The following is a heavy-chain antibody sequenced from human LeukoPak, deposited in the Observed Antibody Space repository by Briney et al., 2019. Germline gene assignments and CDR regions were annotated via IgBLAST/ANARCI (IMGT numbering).Heavy chain of an antibody. J-gene: IGHJ2*01. Sequence: SETLSLTCTVSGGSISSGGYYWSWIRQHPGEGLEWIGYIYYSGCTYYNPSLKSRVTISVDTSKNQFSLKLSSVTAAATAVYYCARGAHIVVVPAAPYWYFDLWGRGTLVTVSS. V-gene: IGHV4-31*03. CDR2: IYYSGCT. D-gene: IGHD2-2*01. CDR1: GGSISSGGYY. CDR3: ARGAHIVVVPAAPYWYFDL.